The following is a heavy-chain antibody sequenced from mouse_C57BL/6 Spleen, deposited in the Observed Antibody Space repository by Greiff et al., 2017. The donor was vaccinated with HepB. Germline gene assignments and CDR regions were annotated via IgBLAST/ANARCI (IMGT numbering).Heavy chain of an antibody. V-gene: IGHV14-3*01. Sequence: VQLQQPVAELVRPGASVKLSCTASGFNIKNTYMHWVKQRPEQGLEWIGRIDPANGNTKYAPKFQGKATITADTSSNTAYLQLSSLTSEDTAIYYCARPRSGYEYDWGYFDYWGQGTTLTVSS. CDR3: ARPRSGYEYDWGYFDY. D-gene: IGHD2-4*01. CDR1: GFNIKNTY. CDR2: IDPANGNT. J-gene: IGHJ2*01.